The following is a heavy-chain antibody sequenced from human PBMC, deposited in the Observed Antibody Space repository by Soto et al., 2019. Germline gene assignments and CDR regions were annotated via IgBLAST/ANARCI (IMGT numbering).Heavy chain of an antibody. D-gene: IGHD6-19*01. CDR2: ISSSSSTI. Sequence: EVQLVESGGGLVQPGGSLRLSCAASGFTFSGYNRNWVRQAPGKGLEWVSYISSSSSTIYYADSVKGRFTISRDNAKNSLSLQMNSLRAEDTAVYYCARSSQWLVGGLDYWGQGTLGTVSS. V-gene: IGHV3-48*01. J-gene: IGHJ4*02. CDR1: GFTFSGYN. CDR3: ARSSQWLVGGLDY.